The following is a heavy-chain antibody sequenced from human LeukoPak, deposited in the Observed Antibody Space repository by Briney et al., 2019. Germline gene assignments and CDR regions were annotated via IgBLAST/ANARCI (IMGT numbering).Heavy chain of an antibody. CDR2: IYYSGST. J-gene: IGHJ4*02. CDR3: ARVKYCSGGSCYDTIDY. Sequence: SETLSLTCTVSGGSISSYYWSWIRQPPGKGLEWIGSIYYSGSTYYNPSLKSRVTISVDTSKNQFSLKLSSVTAADTAVYYCARVKYCSGGSCYDTIDYWGQGTLVTVSS. D-gene: IGHD2-15*01. V-gene: IGHV4-39*01. CDR1: GGSISSYY.